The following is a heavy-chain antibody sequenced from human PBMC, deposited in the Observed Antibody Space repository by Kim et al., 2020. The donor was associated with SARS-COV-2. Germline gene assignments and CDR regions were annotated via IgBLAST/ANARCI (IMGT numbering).Heavy chain of an antibody. CDR3: ARGEQLSDGWGYYYYYMDV. J-gene: IGHJ6*03. D-gene: IGHD5-18*01. Sequence: GRFPISRDNSKTTLYLQMNSLRAEDTAVYYCARGEQLSDGWGYYYYYMDVWGKGTTVTVSS. V-gene: IGHV3-30*07.